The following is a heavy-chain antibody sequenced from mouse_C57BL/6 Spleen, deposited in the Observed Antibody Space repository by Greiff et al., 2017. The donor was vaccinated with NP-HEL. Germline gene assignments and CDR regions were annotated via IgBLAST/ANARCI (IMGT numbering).Heavy chain of an antibody. CDR1: GYAFSSSW. D-gene: IGHD1-1*01. CDR2: IYPGDGDT. J-gene: IGHJ3*01. CDR3: AREVDYSFAY. V-gene: IGHV1-82*01. Sequence: VQLQQSGPELVKPGASVKISCKASGYAFSSSWMNWVKQRPGKGLEWIGRIYPGDGDTNYNGKFKGKATLTADKSSSTANMQLSSLTSEDSAVYFCAREVDYSFAYWGQGTLVTVSA.